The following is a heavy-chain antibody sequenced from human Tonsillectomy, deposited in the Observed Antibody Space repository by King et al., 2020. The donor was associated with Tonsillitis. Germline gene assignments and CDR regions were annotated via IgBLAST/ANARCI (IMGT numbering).Heavy chain of an antibody. J-gene: IGHJ4*02. Sequence: QLVQSGAEVKKPGASVKVSCKSSGYTFTGYYIHWVRQAPGQGLEWLGRIHPYTGDTNYAQKFQGRVTMTRDTSISTAYMELSRLKSDDTAVYYCARLGPDRELDFWGQGTLAT. CDR2: IHPYTGDT. V-gene: IGHV1-2*02. CDR3: ARLGPDRELDF. CDR1: GYTFTGYY.